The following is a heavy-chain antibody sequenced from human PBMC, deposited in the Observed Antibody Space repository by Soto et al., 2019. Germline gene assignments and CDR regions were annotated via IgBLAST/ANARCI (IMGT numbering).Heavy chain of an antibody. Sequence: QVHLVQSGAEVRKPGASVKVSCKASGYTFSSYAMYWVRQAPGQRLEWMGWINAGYGNTKSSQKFQDRVTISRDTSASTAYMELTSLRSEDTAVYYCARDTGDGTFDFWGQGTLVTVSS. CDR1: GYTFSSYA. J-gene: IGHJ4*02. CDR2: INAGYGNT. D-gene: IGHD7-27*01. CDR3: ARDTGDGTFDF. V-gene: IGHV1-3*01.